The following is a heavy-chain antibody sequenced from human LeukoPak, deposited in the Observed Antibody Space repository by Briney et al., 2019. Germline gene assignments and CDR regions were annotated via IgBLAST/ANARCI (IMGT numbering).Heavy chain of an antibody. CDR2: ISSSSSYI. Sequence: GSLRLSCAASGITFSSYSMNWVRQAPGKGLGWVSSISSSSSYIYYADSVKGRFTISRDNAKNSLYLQMNSLRAEDTAVYYCARASSGLVNYWGQGTLVTVSS. CDR1: GITFSSYS. V-gene: IGHV3-21*01. J-gene: IGHJ4*02. D-gene: IGHD3-22*01. CDR3: ARASSGLVNY.